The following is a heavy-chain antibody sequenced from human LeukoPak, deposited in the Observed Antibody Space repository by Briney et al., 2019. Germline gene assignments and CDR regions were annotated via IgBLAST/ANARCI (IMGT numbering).Heavy chain of an antibody. D-gene: IGHD2-15*01. CDR1: GGSFSGYY. CDR2: IKSKTDGGTT. J-gene: IGHJ4*02. CDR3: TTASDCSGGTCYFDY. V-gene: IGHV3-15*01. Sequence: PSETLSLTCAVYGGSFSGYYWSWIRQAPGKGLEWVGRIKSKTDGGTTDYAAPVKGRFTISRDDSKNTLYLQMNTLKTEDIAVYYCTTASDCSGGTCYFDYWGQGTLVTVSS.